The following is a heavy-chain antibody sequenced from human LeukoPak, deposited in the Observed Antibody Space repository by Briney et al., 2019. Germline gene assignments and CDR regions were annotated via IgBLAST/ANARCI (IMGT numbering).Heavy chain of an antibody. CDR2: IYHSGST. Sequence: SETLSLTCAVSGGSISSSNWWSWVRQPPGKGLEWIGEIYHSGSTNYNPSLKSRVTISVDKSKNQFSLKLSSVTAADTAVYYCARDLYYYDSSGYYATDYWGQGTLVTVSS. V-gene: IGHV4-4*02. J-gene: IGHJ4*02. CDR1: GGSISSSNW. D-gene: IGHD3-22*01. CDR3: ARDLYYYDSSGYYATDY.